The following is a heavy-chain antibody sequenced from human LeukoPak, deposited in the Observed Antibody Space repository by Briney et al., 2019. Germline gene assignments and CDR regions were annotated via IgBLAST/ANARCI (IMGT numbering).Heavy chain of an antibody. J-gene: IGHJ4*02. V-gene: IGHV3-23*01. D-gene: IGHD3-16*01. CDR1: GFTFNNYD. CDR2: ISTSGGST. CDR3: ARGSSQLAY. Sequence: GGSLRLSCAASGFTFNNYDMSWVRQAPGKGLEWVSSISTSGGSTYYADSVKGRFTISRDNSKSTLFLQVNSLRGDDTAVYYRARGSSQLAYWGQGTLVTASS.